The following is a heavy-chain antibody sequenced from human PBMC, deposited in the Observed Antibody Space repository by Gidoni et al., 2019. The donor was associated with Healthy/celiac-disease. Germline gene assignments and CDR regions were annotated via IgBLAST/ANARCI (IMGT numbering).Heavy chain of an antibody. V-gene: IGHV3-30-3*01. Sequence: QVQLVESGGGVVQPGRSLRLSCAASGFTFSSYAMHWVRQAPGKGLGWVAVISYDGSNKYYADSVKGRFTISRDNSKNTLYLQMNSLRAEDTAVYYCAREYIAAAGTELAAGDYWGQGTLVTVSS. D-gene: IGHD6-13*01. CDR2: ISYDGSNK. J-gene: IGHJ4*02. CDR3: AREYIAAAGTELAAGDY. CDR1: GFTFSSYA.